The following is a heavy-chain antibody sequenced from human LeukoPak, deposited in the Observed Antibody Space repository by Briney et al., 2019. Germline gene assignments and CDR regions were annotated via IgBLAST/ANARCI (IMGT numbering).Heavy chain of an antibody. Sequence: GASVKVSCKASGYTFTSYGISWVRQAPGQGLEWMGWISAYNGNTNYAQKLQGRVTMTTDTSTSTAYMELRSLRSDDTPVYYCARVEGPIVGATNLNYWGQGTLVTVSS. CDR1: GYTFTSYG. CDR3: ARVEGPIVGATNLNY. CDR2: ISAYNGNT. J-gene: IGHJ4*02. V-gene: IGHV1-18*01. D-gene: IGHD1-26*01.